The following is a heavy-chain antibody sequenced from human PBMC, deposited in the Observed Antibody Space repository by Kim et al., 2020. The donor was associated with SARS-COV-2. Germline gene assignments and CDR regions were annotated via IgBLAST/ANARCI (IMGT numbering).Heavy chain of an antibody. CDR2: ISAYNGNT. J-gene: IGHJ4*02. CDR1: GYTFTSYG. CDR3: ARDILPYYGDYVFHLDY. Sequence: ASVKVSCKASGYTFTSYGISWVRQAPGQGLEWMGWISAYNGNTNYAQKLQGRVTMTTDTSTSTAYMELRSLRSDDTAVYYCARDILPYYGDYVFHLDYWGQGTLVTVAS. V-gene: IGHV1-18*01. D-gene: IGHD4-17*01.